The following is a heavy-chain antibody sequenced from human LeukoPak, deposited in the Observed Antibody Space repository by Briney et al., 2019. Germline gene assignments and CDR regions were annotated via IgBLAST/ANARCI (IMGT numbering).Heavy chain of an antibody. CDR1: GYSFTSYW. Sequence: GESLKISCKGSGYSFTSYWIGWVRQMPGKGLEWMGIIYPGDSDTRYSPSFQGQVTISADKSISTAYLQWSSLKASDTAMYYCARTPPSYSGSYSPLWFDPWGQGTLVTVSS. D-gene: IGHD1-26*01. CDR2: IYPGDSDT. CDR3: ARTPPSYSGSYSPLWFDP. J-gene: IGHJ5*02. V-gene: IGHV5-51*01.